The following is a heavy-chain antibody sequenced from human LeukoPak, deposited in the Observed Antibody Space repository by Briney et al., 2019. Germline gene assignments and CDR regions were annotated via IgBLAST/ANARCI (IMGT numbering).Heavy chain of an antibody. Sequence: GESLRLSCAASGFTFSDYYMSWIRQAPGKGLEWVSYISSSGSTIYYADSVKGRFTISRDNAKNSLYLQMNSLRAEDTAVYYCARDLRDIVLMVYASHWFDPWGQGTLVTVSS. CDR1: GFTFSDYY. D-gene: IGHD2-8*01. J-gene: IGHJ5*02. CDR2: ISSSGSTI. V-gene: IGHV3-11*01. CDR3: ARDLRDIVLMVYASHWFDP.